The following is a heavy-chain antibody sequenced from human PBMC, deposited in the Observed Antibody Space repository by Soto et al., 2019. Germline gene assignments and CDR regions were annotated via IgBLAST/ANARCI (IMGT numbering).Heavy chain of an antibody. CDR2: ISGSGGST. J-gene: IGHJ5*02. Sequence: PGGSLRLSCAACGFTFSSYAISWVRQAPGKGLEWVSAISGSGGSTYYADSVKGRFTISRDNSKNTLYLQMNSLRAEDTAVYYCAEEYSSSWYDSVGFDPWGRGTLVTVPQ. V-gene: IGHV3-23*01. CDR3: AEEYSSSWYDSVGFDP. D-gene: IGHD6-13*01. CDR1: GFTFSSYA.